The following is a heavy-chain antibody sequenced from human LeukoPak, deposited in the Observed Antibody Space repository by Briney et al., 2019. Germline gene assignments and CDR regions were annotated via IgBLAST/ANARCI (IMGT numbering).Heavy chain of an antibody. V-gene: IGHV4-39*07. Sequence: PSETLSLTCTVSGGSISGSGYYWGWVRQAPGKGLEWIGGIYHSGTTYYNPYLKSRVTISVDTSRNQFSVRLSSVTAADTAVYYCARGPYYFDSWGQGTLVTASS. CDR3: ARGPYYFDS. CDR1: GGSISGSGYY. J-gene: IGHJ4*02. CDR2: IYHSGTT.